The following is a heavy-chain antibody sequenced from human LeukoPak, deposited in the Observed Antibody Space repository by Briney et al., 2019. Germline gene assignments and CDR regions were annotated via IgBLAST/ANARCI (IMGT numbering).Heavy chain of an antibody. Sequence: SESLSLTCTVHGGSIINKFWSWIRQPPGKGLESKGYISYSGSSNSNPSLKSRATISLDTSKSQFSLKPTAVTAADTAVYYCARHFADTGMVGDHWGQGTLVTVSS. J-gene: IGHJ4*02. CDR1: GGSIINKF. CDR2: ISYSGSS. CDR3: ARHFADTGMVGDH. V-gene: IGHV4-59*08. D-gene: IGHD5-18*01.